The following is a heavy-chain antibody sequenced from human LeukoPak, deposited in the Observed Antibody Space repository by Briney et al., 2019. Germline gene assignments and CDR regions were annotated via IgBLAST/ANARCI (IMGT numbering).Heavy chain of an antibody. CDR3: SKSLNY. J-gene: IGHJ4*02. Sequence: PGGSLRLSCAASGFTFSRSWMDWVRQAPGKGLEWVANIKEDGSEAYYVDSAKGRFTISRDNAKNSLCLQVDSLRVEHTAIYYCSKSLNYWGQATQVTVSS. V-gene: IGHV3-7*01. CDR2: IKEDGSEA. CDR1: GFTFSRSW.